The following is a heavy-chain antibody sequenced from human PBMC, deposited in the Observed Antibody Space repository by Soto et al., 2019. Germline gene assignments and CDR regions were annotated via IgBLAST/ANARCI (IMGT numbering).Heavy chain of an antibody. CDR1: GGSISSYY. CDR3: ARDRNNDFWSGYPEGNWFDP. J-gene: IGHJ5*02. D-gene: IGHD3-3*01. CDR2: IYYSGST. V-gene: IGHV4-59*01. Sequence: NPSETLSLTCTVSGGSISSYYWSWIRQPPGKGLEWIGYIYYSGSTNYNPSLKSRVTISVDTSKNQFSLKLSSVTAADTAVYYCARDRNNDFWSGYPEGNWFDPWGQGTLVTVSS.